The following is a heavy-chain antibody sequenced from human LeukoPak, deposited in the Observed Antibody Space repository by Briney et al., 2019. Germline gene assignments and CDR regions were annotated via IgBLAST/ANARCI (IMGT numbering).Heavy chain of an antibody. D-gene: IGHD3-22*01. Sequence: RGSLRLSCAASGFTFSSYDMHWIRQATGKGLEWVSAIGTAGDTYYPGSVKGRFTISRENAKNSLYLQMNSLRAGDTAVYYCARGRYDSSGYCFDYWGQGTLVTVSS. CDR2: IGTAGDT. V-gene: IGHV3-13*01. CDR1: GFTFSSYD. CDR3: ARGRYDSSGYCFDY. J-gene: IGHJ4*02.